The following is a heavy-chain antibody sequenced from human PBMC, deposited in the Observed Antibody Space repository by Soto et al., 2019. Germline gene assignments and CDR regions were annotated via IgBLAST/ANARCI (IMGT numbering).Heavy chain of an antibody. CDR1: GGSISSGGYY. D-gene: IGHD3-10*01. Sequence: QVQLQESGPGLVKPSQTLSLTCTVSGGSISSGGYYWSWIRQHPGKGLEWIGYIYYSGSTYYNPSLQRRVTISVATSKNQFSLKLSSVTAADTAVYYCAGVRGVNWFDPWGQGTLVTVSS. CDR2: IYYSGST. CDR3: AGVRGVNWFDP. J-gene: IGHJ5*02. V-gene: IGHV4-31*03.